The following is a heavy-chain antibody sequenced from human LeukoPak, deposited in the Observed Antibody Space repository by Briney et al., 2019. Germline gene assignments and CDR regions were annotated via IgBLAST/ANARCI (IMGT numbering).Heavy chain of an antibody. J-gene: IGHJ4*02. CDR1: GFTFDDYA. Sequence: GGSLRLSCAASGFTFDDYAMHWVRQAPGKGLEWVSGISWNSGSIGYADSVKGRFTISRDNAKNSLYLQMNSLRAEDTALYYCAKDLQQLVHQHHFDYWGQGTLVTVSS. V-gene: IGHV3-9*01. CDR2: ISWNSGSI. D-gene: IGHD6-13*01. CDR3: AKDLQQLVHQHHFDY.